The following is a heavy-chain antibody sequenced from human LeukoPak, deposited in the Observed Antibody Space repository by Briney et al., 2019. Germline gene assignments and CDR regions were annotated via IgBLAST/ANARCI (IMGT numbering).Heavy chain of an antibody. Sequence: PSETLSLTCTVSGGSISSSSYYWGWIRQPPGKGLEWIGEINHSGSTNYNPSLKSRVTISVDTSKNHFSLKLSSVTAADTAVYYCARGRGGYFDYWGQGTLVTVSS. CDR2: INHSGST. V-gene: IGHV4-39*02. CDR1: GGSISSSSYY. CDR3: ARGRGGYFDY. J-gene: IGHJ4*02. D-gene: IGHD3-3*01.